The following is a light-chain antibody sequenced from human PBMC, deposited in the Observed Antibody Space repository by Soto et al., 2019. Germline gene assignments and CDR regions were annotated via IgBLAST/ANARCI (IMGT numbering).Light chain of an antibody. CDR1: QSISNW. V-gene: IGKV1-5*01. J-gene: IGKJ1*01. Sequence: DIQMTQSPSTLSASVGDRVTITCRASQSISNWLAWYQQKPKKPPKLLIYEASSLESGVPSRFSGGGSGTEFTLTISSLQPDDFATYYCQQYNSPGTFGQGTKVEIK. CDR3: QQYNSPGT. CDR2: EAS.